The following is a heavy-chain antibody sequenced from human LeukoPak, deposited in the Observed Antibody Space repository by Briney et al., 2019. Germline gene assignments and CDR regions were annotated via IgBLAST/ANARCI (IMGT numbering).Heavy chain of an antibody. Sequence: GGSLRLSCAASGFSVSSNYLTWVRQAPGKGLEWVSVIYSDGNTFYTDSVKGRFSISRDTSKKTVYLQMKSLRAADTAVYNCARGGEHLIAWGQGALVTVSS. CDR1: GFSVSSNY. CDR2: IYSDGNT. CDR3: ARGGEHLIA. V-gene: IGHV3-66*01. D-gene: IGHD2-21*01. J-gene: IGHJ4*02.